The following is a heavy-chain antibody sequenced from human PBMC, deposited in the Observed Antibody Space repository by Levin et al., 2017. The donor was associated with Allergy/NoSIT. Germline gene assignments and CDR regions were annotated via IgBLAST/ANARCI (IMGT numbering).Heavy chain of an antibody. CDR3: ANTTIFGVVITQPRADGRAGWFDP. Sequence: SCAASGFTFSSYAMSWVRQAPGKGLEWVSAISGSGGSTYYADSVKGRFTISRDNSKNTLYLQMNSLRAEDTAVYYCANTTIFGVVITQPRADGRAGWFDPWGQGTLVTVSS. CDR2: ISGSGGST. J-gene: IGHJ5*02. D-gene: IGHD3-3*01. CDR1: GFTFSSYA. V-gene: IGHV3-23*01.